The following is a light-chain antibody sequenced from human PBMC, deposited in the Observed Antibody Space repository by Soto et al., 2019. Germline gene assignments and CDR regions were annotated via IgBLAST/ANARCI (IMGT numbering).Light chain of an antibody. CDR2: EVS. CDR1: SSDVGSYNL. V-gene: IGLV2-23*02. CDR3: CSYAGSSTFAV. Sequence: QSALTQPASVSGSPGQSITISCTGTSSDVGSYNLVSWYQQHPGKAPKLMIYEVSKRPSVVSNRFSGSKSGNTASLTISGLQAEYEADYYCCSYAGSSTFAVFGTGTKVTVL. J-gene: IGLJ1*01.